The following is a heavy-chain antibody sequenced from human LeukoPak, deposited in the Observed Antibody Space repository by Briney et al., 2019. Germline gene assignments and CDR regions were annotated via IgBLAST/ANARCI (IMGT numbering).Heavy chain of an antibody. J-gene: IGHJ6*03. CDR3: ARTRKGYCSSTSCYYYYYYYYMDV. CDR2: ISWNRGSI. V-gene: IGHV3-9*01. CDR1: GFTFDDYA. Sequence: PGGSLRLSCAASGFTFDDYAMHWVRQAPGKGLEWVSGISWNRGSIGYADSVMGRFTISRDNAKNSLYLQMNSLRAEDTAVYYCARTRKGYCSSTSCYYYYYYYYMDVWGKGTTVTISS. D-gene: IGHD2-2*01.